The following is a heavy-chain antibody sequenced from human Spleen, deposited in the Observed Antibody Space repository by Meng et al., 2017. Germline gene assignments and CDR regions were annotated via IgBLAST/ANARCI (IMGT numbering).Heavy chain of an antibody. CDR1: GGSIRSSSYY. CDR3: ARGPTTMAHDFDY. D-gene: IGHD4-11*01. Sequence: PQLPGSGPGLVKPSETLSLTCTVSGGSIRSSSYYWGWIRQPPGKGLEWIGSIYYSGSTYYNPSLKSRVTISVDTSKNQFSLKLSSVTAADTAVYYCARGPTTMAHDFDYWGQGTLVTVSS. CDR2: IYYSGST. J-gene: IGHJ4*02. V-gene: IGHV4-39*07.